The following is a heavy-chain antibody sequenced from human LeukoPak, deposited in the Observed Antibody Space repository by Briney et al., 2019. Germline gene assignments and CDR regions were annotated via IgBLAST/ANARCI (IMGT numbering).Heavy chain of an antibody. J-gene: IGHJ4*02. CDR2: ISWDGGTT. CDR3: ARGGYGGVFDY. V-gene: IGHV3-43D*04. D-gene: IGHD4-23*01. Sequence: SGGSLRLSCAASGFDFYDYMMHWVRQGPGKGLEWVSLISWDGGTTNYADSVKGRFTISRDNSKNSLYFLMNDLTAEDTAFYYCARGGYGGVFDYWGQGTLVTVSS. CDR1: GFDFYDYM.